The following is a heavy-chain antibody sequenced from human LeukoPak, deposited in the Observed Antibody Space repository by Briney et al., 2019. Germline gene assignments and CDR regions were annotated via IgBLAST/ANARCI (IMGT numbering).Heavy chain of an antibody. CDR1: GFTFSDYW. J-gene: IGHJ3*02. D-gene: IGHD7-27*01. CDR3: ARERLGHDAFDI. CDR2: IKQDGSEK. V-gene: IGHV3-7*03. Sequence: GGSLRLSCAASGFTFSDYWMSWVRQAPGKGLEWVANIKQDGSEKYYVDSVKGRFTISRDNAKNSLYLQMNSLRAEDTALYYCARERLGHDAFDIWGQGTMVTVSS.